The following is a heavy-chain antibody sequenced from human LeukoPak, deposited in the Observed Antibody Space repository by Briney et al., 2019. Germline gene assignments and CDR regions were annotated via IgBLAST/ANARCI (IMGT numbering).Heavy chain of an antibody. D-gene: IGHD3-22*01. V-gene: IGHV4-39*01. Sequence: KTSETLSLTCTVSGGSISSSSYYWGWIRQPPGKGLEWIGSIYYSGSTYYNPSRKSRVTISVDTSKNEYSLKLRSGTAADTAVYYCARGYYDSSIGELQDYFDYCGQGTLVTVSS. CDR3: ARGYYDSSIGELQDYFDY. J-gene: IGHJ4*02. CDR1: GGSISSSSYY. CDR2: IYYSGST.